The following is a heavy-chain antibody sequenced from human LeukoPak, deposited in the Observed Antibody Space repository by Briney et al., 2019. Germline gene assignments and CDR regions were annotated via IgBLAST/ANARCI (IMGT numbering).Heavy chain of an antibody. CDR3: ARPTSVCSSTSCLYGMDV. CDR1: GYTFTGYY. D-gene: IGHD2-2*01. Sequence: ASVKVSCKASGYTFTGYYMHWVRQAPGQGPEWMGWINPNSGGTNYAQKFQGRVTMTRDTSISTAYMELSRLRSDDTAVYYCARPTSVCSSTSCLYGMDVWGQGTTVTVSS. J-gene: IGHJ6*02. CDR2: INPNSGGT. V-gene: IGHV1-2*02.